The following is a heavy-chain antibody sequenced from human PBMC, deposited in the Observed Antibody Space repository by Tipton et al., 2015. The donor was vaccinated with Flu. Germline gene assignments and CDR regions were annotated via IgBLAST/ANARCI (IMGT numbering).Heavy chain of an antibody. V-gene: IGHV4-4*07. J-gene: IGHJ5*02. Sequence: TLSLTCTVSGGSISDYYWSWIRQSAGKGLEWIGRIYTSETTNYNPSLKSRVTMSVDTSKNQFSLKLNSVTAADTAVYYCARACGSGGNRWFDPWGQGALVTVSS. CDR3: ARACGSGGNRWFDP. CDR1: GGSISDYY. D-gene: IGHD2-15*01. CDR2: IYTSETT.